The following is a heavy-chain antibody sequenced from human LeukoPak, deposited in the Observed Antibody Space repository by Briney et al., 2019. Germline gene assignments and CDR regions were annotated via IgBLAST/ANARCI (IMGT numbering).Heavy chain of an antibody. CDR2: INSDGSST. Sequence: GGSLRLSCAASGFTFSSYWMHWVRQAPGKGLVWVSRINSDGSSTSYAESVKGRFTISRDNARNSLFLQMSSLRADDTAVYHCARGGVTGSRRVPSGYYFDYWGQGNLVTVSS. CDR3: ARGGVTGSRRVPSGYYFDY. J-gene: IGHJ4*02. D-gene: IGHD3-3*01. V-gene: IGHV3-74*01. CDR1: GFTFSSYW.